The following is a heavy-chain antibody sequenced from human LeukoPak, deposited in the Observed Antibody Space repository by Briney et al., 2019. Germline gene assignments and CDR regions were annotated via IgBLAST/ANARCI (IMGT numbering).Heavy chain of an antibody. CDR1: GYSFTSYW. D-gene: IGHD2-2*02. CDR3: AIKRGCSSTSCYTFDY. CDR2: IYPGDSDT. J-gene: IGHJ4*02. Sequence: GESLKISCKGSGYSFTSYWIGWVRQMPGKGLEWMGIIYPGDSDTRYSPSFQGQVTISVDKSISTAYLQWSSLKASDTAMYYCAIKRGCSSTSCYTFDYWGQGTLVTVSS. V-gene: IGHV5-51*01.